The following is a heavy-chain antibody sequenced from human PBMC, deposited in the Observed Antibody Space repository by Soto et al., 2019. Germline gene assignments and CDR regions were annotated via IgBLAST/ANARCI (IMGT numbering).Heavy chain of an antibody. J-gene: IGHJ4*02. V-gene: IGHV3-30*14. CDR1: GFTFSSYA. Sequence: PGGSLRLSCAASGFTFSSYAMHWVRQAPGKGLEWVAVISYDGSNKYYADSVKGRFTISRDNSKNTLYLQMNSLRAEDTAVYYCARGLRSGWYKLRNPTHCCGCRGQGT. CDR2: ISYDGSNK. CDR3: ARGLRSGWYKLRNPTHCCGC. D-gene: IGHD6-19*01.